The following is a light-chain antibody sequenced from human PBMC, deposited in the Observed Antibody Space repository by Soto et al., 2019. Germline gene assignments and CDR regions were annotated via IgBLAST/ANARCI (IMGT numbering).Light chain of an antibody. CDR3: QQSYSTPRT. CDR2: GIS. CDR1: QTVTNSF. V-gene: IGKV3-20*01. Sequence: ENVLTQSPGTLSLSPGERATLSCRASQTVTNSFFAWYQQKPGQPPRLLIHGISSRATGIPDRFSGSGSGTDFTLTISSLQPEDFATYYCQQSYSTPRTFGQGTKVEIK. J-gene: IGKJ1*01.